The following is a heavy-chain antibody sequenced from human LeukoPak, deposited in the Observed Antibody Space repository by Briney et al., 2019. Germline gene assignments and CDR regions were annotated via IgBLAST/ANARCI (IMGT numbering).Heavy chain of an antibody. CDR3: ARHRLITGYNNWFDP. CDR2: IYYSGST. CDR1: GGSISSSSYY. Sequence: SETLSLTCTVSGGSISSSSYYWGWIRQPPGKGLEWIGSIYYSGSTYYNPSLKSRVTISVDTSKNQFSLKLSSVTAADTAVYYCARHRLITGYNNWFDPWGQGTLVTVSS. J-gene: IGHJ5*02. V-gene: IGHV4-39*01. D-gene: IGHD1-1*01.